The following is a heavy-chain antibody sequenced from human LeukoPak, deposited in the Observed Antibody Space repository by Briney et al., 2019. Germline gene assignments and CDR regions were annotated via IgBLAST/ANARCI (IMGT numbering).Heavy chain of an antibody. D-gene: IGHD3-9*01. V-gene: IGHV3-30*01. CDR1: GFTFSSYA. J-gene: IGHJ4*02. CDR3: ASRHVLRYFDC. Sequence: GGSLRLSCAASGFTFSSYAMHWVRQTSGKGLEWVAVISYDGSNKYYADSVKGRFTISRDNSKNTLYLQMNSLRAEDTAVYYCASRHVLRYFDCWGQGTLVTVSS. CDR2: ISYDGSNK.